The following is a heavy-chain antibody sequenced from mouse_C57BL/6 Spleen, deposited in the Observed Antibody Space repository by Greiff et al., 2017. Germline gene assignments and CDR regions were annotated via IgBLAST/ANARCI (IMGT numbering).Heavy chain of an antibody. CDR3: ARTLDYGNFDY. V-gene: IGHV1-61*01. CDR2: IYPSDSET. CDR1: GYTFTSYW. D-gene: IGHD2-1*01. Sequence: QVQLKQPGAELVRPGSSVKLSCKASGYTFTSYWMDWVKQRPGQGLEWIGNIYPSDSETHYNQKFKDKATLTVDKSSSTAYMQLSSLTSEDSAVYYCARTLDYGNFDYWGQGTTLTVSS. J-gene: IGHJ2*01.